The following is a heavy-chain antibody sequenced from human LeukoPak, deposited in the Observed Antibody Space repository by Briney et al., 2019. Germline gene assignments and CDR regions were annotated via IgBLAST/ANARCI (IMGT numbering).Heavy chain of an antibody. Sequence: GVTLRLSCAASGFTFSSYWLSWVRQAPGKGLEGVANIKQDGREKYYVDSVKGRFTISRDNAKNSLYLQMNSLRAEDTAVYYCARERSVVATIDYGGQGTLVTVSS. CDR2: IKQDGREK. CDR3: ARERSVVATIDY. J-gene: IGHJ4*02. V-gene: IGHV3-7*01. CDR1: GFTFSSYW. D-gene: IGHD5-12*01.